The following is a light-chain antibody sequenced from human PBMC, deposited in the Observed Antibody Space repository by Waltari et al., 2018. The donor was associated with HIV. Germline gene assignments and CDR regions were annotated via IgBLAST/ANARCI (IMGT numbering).Light chain of an antibody. J-gene: IGLJ2*01. V-gene: IGLV1-44*01. CDR2: SNN. Sequence: QSVLTQPPSASGTPGQRVTISCSGSSSNIGSNTVNWYQQLPGTAPKLLIYSNNRRPSGIPERFSGANSGTTVTLIISGVQPEDEADYYCQSADRSGSHVVFGGGTKVTV. CDR3: QSADRSGSHVV. CDR1: SSNIGSNT.